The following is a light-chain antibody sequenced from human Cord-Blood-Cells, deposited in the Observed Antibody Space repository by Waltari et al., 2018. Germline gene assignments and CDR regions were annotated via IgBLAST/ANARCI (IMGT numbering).Light chain of an antibody. CDR3: QQSYSTPYT. V-gene: IGKV1-39*01. CDR2: AAS. CDR1: QSISSY. Sequence: DIQMTQSPSSLSASVGDRVTITCRASQSISSYLNWYQQKPGKAPKLLIYAASSLQSWVPSRFSGSGSGTDFALTISSLQPEAFATYYCQQSYSTPYTFGQGTKLEIK. J-gene: IGKJ2*01.